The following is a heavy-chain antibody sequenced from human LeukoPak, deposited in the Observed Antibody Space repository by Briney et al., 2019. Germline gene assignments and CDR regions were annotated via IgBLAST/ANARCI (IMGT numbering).Heavy chain of an antibody. Sequence: PSETLSLTCAVYGGSFSGYYWSWIRQPPGKGLEWIGEINHSGSTNYNPSPKSRVTISVDTSKNQFSLKLSSVTAADTAVYYCARFRRYCSGGSCYYYGMDVWGQGTTVTVSS. J-gene: IGHJ6*02. D-gene: IGHD2-15*01. CDR3: ARFRRYCSGGSCYYYGMDV. CDR1: GGSFSGYY. V-gene: IGHV4-34*01. CDR2: INHSGST.